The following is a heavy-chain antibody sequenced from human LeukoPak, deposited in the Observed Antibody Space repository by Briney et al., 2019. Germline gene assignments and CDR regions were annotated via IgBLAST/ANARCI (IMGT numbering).Heavy chain of an antibody. Sequence: SCKASGYTFTGYYMHWVRQAPGQGLEWVAVISYDGSNKYYADSVKGRFTISRDNSKNTLYLQMNSLRAEDTAVYYCAREGGGNVRGAFDIWGQGTMVTVSS. CDR3: AREGGGNVRGAFDI. J-gene: IGHJ3*02. CDR2: ISYDGSNK. D-gene: IGHD4-23*01. V-gene: IGHV3-30*16. CDR1: GYTFTGYY.